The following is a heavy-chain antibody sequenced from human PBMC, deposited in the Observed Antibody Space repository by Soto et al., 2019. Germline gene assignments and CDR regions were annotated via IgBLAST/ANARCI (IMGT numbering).Heavy chain of an antibody. D-gene: IGHD3-22*01. Sequence: PGESLKISCKGSGYRFSSYWIGWVRQMPGKGLEWMGIIYPGDSDISYSPSFQGQVTLSADKSISTAYLQWNSLKASDTAMYYCARGRYYDSSGYYSGHYGMDVWGQGTTVTV. V-gene: IGHV5-51*01. J-gene: IGHJ6*02. CDR3: ARGRYYDSSGYYSGHYGMDV. CDR1: GYRFSSYW. CDR2: IYPGDSDI.